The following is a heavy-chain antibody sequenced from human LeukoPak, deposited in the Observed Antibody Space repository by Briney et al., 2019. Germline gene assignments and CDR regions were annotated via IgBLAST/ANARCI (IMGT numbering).Heavy chain of an antibody. J-gene: IGHJ4*02. CDR1: GYTLTELS. CDR3: ATDPRDLGRNIRGTITGTTDY. CDR2: FDPEDGET. D-gene: IGHD1-1*01. V-gene: IGHV1-24*01. Sequence: ASVKVSCKASGYTLTELSMHWVRQAPGKGLEWMGGFDPEDGETIYAQKFQGRVTMTEDTSTDTAYMELSSLRSEDTAVYYCATDPRDLGRNIRGTITGTTDYWGQGTLVTVSS.